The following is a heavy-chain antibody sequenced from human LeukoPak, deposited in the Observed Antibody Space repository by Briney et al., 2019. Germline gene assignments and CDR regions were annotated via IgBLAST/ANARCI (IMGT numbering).Heavy chain of an antibody. J-gene: IGHJ4*02. CDR1: GYTLTELS. CDR2: FDPEDGET. CDR3: AKTLVWGSYRHKDSYRDY. D-gene: IGHD3-16*02. V-gene: IGHV1-24*01. Sequence: GASVKVSCKVSGYTLTELSMHWVRQAPGKGLEWMGGFDPEDGETIYAQKFQGRVTMTEDTSTDTAYMELSSLRSEDTAVYYCAKTLVWGSYRHKDSYRDYWGQGTLVTVSS.